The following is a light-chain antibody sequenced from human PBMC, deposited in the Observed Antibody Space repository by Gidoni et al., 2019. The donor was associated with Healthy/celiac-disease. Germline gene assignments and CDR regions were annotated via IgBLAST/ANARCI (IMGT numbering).Light chain of an antibody. Sequence: DIQTTQSPSSLSASVGDRVTITCRASQDITNYLNWYQQKPGKAPKLLIYDASNLETGVPSRFSGSGFGTDFTFTISSLQPEDIATYYCQQYDSLPLTFGGGTRVEIK. CDR1: QDITNY. V-gene: IGKV1-33*01. CDR2: DAS. CDR3: QQYDSLPLT. J-gene: IGKJ4*01.